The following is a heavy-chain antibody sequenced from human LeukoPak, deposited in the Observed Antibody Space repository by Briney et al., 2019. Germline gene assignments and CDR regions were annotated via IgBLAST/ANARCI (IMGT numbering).Heavy chain of an antibody. CDR3: ARVGGYCSSTSCYNWFDP. J-gene: IGHJ5*02. D-gene: IGHD2-2*01. CDR2: ISYSGST. CDR1: RGSMTTDY. V-gene: IGHV4-59*01. Sequence: PSETLSLTCTVSRGSMTTDYWNWIRQPPGKGLEWIGHISYSGSTSYNPSLKSRVTISVDTSKNQFSLKLSSVTAADTAVYYCARVGGYCSSTSCYNWFDPWGQGTLVTVSS.